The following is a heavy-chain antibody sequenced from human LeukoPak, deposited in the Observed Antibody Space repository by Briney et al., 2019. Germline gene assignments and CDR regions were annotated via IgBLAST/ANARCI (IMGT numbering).Heavy chain of an antibody. CDR1: GYTFTSYF. CDR3: ARGSADYGDYDY. CDR2: INPSGGST. Sequence: ASVKVSCKASGYTFTSYFMHWVRQAPGQGLDWMGIINPSGGSTSYARKFQGRVTMTRDTSTSTVYMELSSLRSEDTAVYYCARGSADYGDYDYWGQGTLVTVSS. J-gene: IGHJ4*02. V-gene: IGHV1-46*01. D-gene: IGHD4-17*01.